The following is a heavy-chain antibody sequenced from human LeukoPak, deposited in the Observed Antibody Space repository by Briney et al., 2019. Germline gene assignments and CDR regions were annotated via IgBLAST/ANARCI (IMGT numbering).Heavy chain of an antibody. J-gene: IGHJ4*02. D-gene: IGHD5-18*01. CDR2: INPSGGST. CDR1: GYTFTSYY. Sequence: GASVKVSCKASGYTFTSYYMHWVRQAPGQGLEWMGIINPSGGSTSYAQKFQGRVTMTRDMSTSTVYMELSSLRSEDTAVYYCARDRTKGYSYGEYYFDYWGQGTLVTVSS. CDR3: ARDRTKGYSYGEYYFDY. V-gene: IGHV1-46*01.